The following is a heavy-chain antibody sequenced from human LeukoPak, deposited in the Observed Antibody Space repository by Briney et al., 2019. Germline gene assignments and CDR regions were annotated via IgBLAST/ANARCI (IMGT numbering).Heavy chain of an antibody. D-gene: IGHD5-24*01. CDR1: GYTFTSYN. Sequence: ASVKVSCKASGYTFTSYNINWVRQATGQGLEWMGWMNPHNGNTNYAQKLQGRVTMTTDTSTNTAYMELSSLRSEDTAVYYCARDLEMATTLYWYFDLWGRGTLVTVSS. CDR3: ARDLEMATTLYWYFDL. V-gene: IGHV1-8*01. CDR2: MNPHNGNT. J-gene: IGHJ2*01.